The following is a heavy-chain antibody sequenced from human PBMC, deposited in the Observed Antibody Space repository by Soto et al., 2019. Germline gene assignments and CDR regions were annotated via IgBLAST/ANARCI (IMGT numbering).Heavy chain of an antibody. CDR3: AREVITFGGVIVAEGGMDV. D-gene: IGHD3-16*02. J-gene: IGHJ6*02. CDR1: GFTFSSYG. CDR2: IWYDGSNK. V-gene: IGHV3-33*01. Sequence: PGGSLRLSCAASGFTFSSYGMHWVRQAPGKGLEWVAVIWYDGSNKYYADSVKGRFTISRDNSKNTLYLQMNSLRAEDTAVYYCAREVITFGGVIVAEGGMDVWGQGTTVTSP.